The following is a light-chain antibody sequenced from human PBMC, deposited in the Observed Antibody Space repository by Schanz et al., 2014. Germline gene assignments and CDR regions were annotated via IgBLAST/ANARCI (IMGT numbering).Light chain of an antibody. CDR3: SSNGGVNIYV. J-gene: IGLJ1*01. Sequence: QSALTQPPSASGSPGQSVTISCTGTSSDVGGYNYVSWYQQNPGRAPKVLIFEVNKRPSGVPDRFSGSKSGNTASLTISGLQAEDEADYYCSSNGGVNIYVFGTGTKLTVL. V-gene: IGLV2-8*01. CDR1: SSDVGGYNY. CDR2: EVN.